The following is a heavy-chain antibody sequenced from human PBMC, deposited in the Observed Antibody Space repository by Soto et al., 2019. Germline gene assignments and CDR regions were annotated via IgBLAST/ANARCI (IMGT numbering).Heavy chain of an antibody. J-gene: IGHJ4*02. V-gene: IGHV3-23*01. CDR1: GFTFSSYA. CDR2: ISGSGGST. Sequence: PGGSLRLSCAASGFTFSSYAMSWVRQAPGKGLEWVSAISGSGGSTYYADSVKGRFTISRDNYKNTLYLQMNSLRAEDTAAYYWSYGLGYHNSRYYDYWGQGTLVTVSS. D-gene: IGHD3-22*01. CDR3: SYGLGYHNSRYYDY.